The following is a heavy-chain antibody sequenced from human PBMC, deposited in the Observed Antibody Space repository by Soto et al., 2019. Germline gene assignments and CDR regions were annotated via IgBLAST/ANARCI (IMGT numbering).Heavy chain of an antibody. J-gene: IGHJ4*02. V-gene: IGHV1-18*04. CDR2: ISGHNGKT. CDR1: GYTFTTYG. D-gene: IGHD3-22*01. CDR3: ARDRGYLRDSTGYVDH. Sequence: ASVKVSCKAAGYTFTTYGFSWLRQAPGQGLEWMGWISGHNGKTKYAQSFQGRITMTTDTSTRTAYMELRSLRSDDTAVYYCARDRGYLRDSTGYVDHWGQGALVTVSS.